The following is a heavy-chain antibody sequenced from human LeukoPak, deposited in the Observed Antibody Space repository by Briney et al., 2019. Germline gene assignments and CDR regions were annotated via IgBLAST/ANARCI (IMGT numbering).Heavy chain of an antibody. J-gene: IGHJ3*02. CDR2: ISGSGGST. V-gene: IGHV3-23*01. CDR3: AKDGSVLLWFGESDAFDI. D-gene: IGHD3-10*01. Sequence: GGSLRLSCAASGFTFSSYAMSWVRQAPGKGLEWVSAISGSGGSTYYADSVKGRFTISRDNSKNTLYLQMNSLRAEHTAVYYCAKDGSVLLWFGESDAFDIWGQGTMVTVSS. CDR1: GFTFSSYA.